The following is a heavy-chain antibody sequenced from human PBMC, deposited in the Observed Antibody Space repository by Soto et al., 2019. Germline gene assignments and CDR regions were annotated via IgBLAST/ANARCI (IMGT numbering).Heavy chain of an antibody. D-gene: IGHD3-3*01. J-gene: IGHJ6*03. CDR2: IIPILGIA. CDR1: GGTFSSYT. Sequence: ASVKVSCKASGGTFSSYTISWVRQAPGQGLEWMGRIIPILGIANYAQKFQGRVTITADKSTSTAYMELRSLRSEDTAVYYCARDQDDFWSGYSRSGYYYYYMDVWGKGTTDTVSS. CDR3: ARDQDDFWSGYSRSGYYYYYMDV. V-gene: IGHV1-69*04.